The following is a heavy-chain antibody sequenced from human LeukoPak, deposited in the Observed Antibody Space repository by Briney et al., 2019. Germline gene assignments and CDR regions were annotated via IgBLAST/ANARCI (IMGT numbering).Heavy chain of an antibody. CDR2: IYWNDDK. Sequence: GSGPTLVKPTQTLTLTCTFSGFSLSTSGVGVGWIRQPPGKALEWLALIYWNDDKHYSPSLKSRLTITKDTSKNQVVLTMTNMDPVDTATYYCAHRQRCIAAAGCCLGSRVSFDPWGQGTLVTVSS. V-gene: IGHV2-5*01. J-gene: IGHJ5*02. CDR3: AHRQRCIAAAGCCLGSRVSFDP. D-gene: IGHD6-13*01. CDR1: GFSLSTSGVG.